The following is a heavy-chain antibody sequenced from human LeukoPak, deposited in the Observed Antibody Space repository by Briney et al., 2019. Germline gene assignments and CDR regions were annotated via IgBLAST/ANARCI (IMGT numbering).Heavy chain of an antibody. CDR1: GFTFSSYS. CDR2: ISSSSSYI. D-gene: IGHD2-2*02. V-gene: IGHV3-21*01. CDR3: VRDRIVVVPAAIGFDY. J-gene: IGHJ4*02. Sequence: GGSLRLSCAASGFTFSSYSMNWVRQAPGKGLEWVSSISSSSSYIYYADSVKGRFTISRDNAKNSLYLQMNSLRAEDTAVYYCVRDRIVVVPAAIGFDYWGQGTLVTVSS.